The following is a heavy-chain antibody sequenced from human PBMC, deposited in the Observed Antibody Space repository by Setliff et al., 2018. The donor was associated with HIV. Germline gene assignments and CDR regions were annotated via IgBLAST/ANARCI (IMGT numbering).Heavy chain of an antibody. CDR3: TRGQRLTMFGVVIRRDWFDP. D-gene: IGHD3-3*01. J-gene: IGHJ5*02. CDR1: GVSFNNYA. Sequence: GGSLRLSCAASGVSFNNYALSWVRQAPGKGLEWVSAISGGGGGTNYADSVRGRFTSSRDKSNNPLYLHMINLRADDTAVDYCTRGQRLTMFGVVIRRDWFDPWGQGTLVTVSS. CDR2: ISGGGGGT. V-gene: IGHV3-23*01.